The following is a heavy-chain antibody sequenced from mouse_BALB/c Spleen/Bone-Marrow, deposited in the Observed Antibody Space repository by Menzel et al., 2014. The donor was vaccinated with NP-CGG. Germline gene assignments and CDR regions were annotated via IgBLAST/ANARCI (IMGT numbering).Heavy chain of an antibody. CDR3: ARAYYGNFPYVMDY. J-gene: IGHJ4*01. Sequence: EVKLEESGAELVKPGASVKLSCTASGFNIKDTYMHWVKKRPEQGLEWIGRIDPANGNTKYDPKFQGKATVTADTSSNQVYRQLSRLTSEDAAVYSCARAYYGNFPYVMDYWGQGTSVTGSS. CDR1: GFNIKDTY. D-gene: IGHD2-10*01. V-gene: IGHV14-3*02. CDR2: IDPANGNT.